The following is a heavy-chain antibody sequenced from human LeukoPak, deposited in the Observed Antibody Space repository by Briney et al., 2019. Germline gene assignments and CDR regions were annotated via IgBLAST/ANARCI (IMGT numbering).Heavy chain of an antibody. Sequence: ASVKVSCKASGYTFTGYYMHWVRQAPGQGLEWMGIINPSGGSTSYAQKFQGRVTMTRDMSTSTVYMELSSLRSEDTAVYYCARYGSGSHGLYYFDYWGQGTLVTVSS. CDR1: GYTFTGYY. CDR3: ARYGSGSHGLYYFDY. CDR2: INPSGGST. D-gene: IGHD1-26*01. J-gene: IGHJ4*02. V-gene: IGHV1-46*01.